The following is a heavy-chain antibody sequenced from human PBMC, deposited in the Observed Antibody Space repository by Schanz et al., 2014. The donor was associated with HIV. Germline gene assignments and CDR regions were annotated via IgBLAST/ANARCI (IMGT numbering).Heavy chain of an antibody. V-gene: IGHV3-23*01. Sequence: EVQLLESGGGLVQPGGSLRLSCAAAGFTLSNYAMTWVRQPPGKGLEWVSTISARGATTFYAGSVKGRFTISRDNSKNTLFLQVNSLRAEDTAVYFCSKEMEQWLGSPRGYFGMDVWGQGTAVTVSS. J-gene: IGHJ6*02. D-gene: IGHD6-19*01. CDR3: SKEMEQWLGSPRGYFGMDV. CDR1: GFTLSNYA. CDR2: ISARGATT.